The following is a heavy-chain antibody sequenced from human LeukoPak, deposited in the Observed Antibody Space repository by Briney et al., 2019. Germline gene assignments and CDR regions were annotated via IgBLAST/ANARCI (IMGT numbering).Heavy chain of an antibody. D-gene: IGHD2-2*01. J-gene: IGHJ5*02. V-gene: IGHV1-2*02. Sequence: ASVKVSCKASGYTFTGYYMHWVRQAPGQGLEWMGWINPNSGGTNYAQKFQGRVTMTRDTSISTAYMELSRLRSDDSAVYYCARLMGYCSSTSCHPGWFVPWGQGTLVTVSS. CDR3: ARLMGYCSSTSCHPGWFVP. CDR2: INPNSGGT. CDR1: GYTFTGYY.